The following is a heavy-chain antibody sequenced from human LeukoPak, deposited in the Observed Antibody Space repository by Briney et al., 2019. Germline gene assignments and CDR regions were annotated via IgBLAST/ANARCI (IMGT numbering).Heavy chain of an antibody. V-gene: IGHV4-61*02. D-gene: IGHD6-19*01. CDR2: IYTSGST. CDR3: ATFGASSGWSGFDY. CDR1: GGSISSGSYY. Sequence: PSQTLSLTCTVSGGSISSGSYYWSWIRQPAGKGLEWIGRIYTSGSTNYNPSLKSRVTISVDTSKNHFSLKLSSVTAADTAVYYCATFGASSGWSGFDYWGQGTLVTVS. J-gene: IGHJ4*02.